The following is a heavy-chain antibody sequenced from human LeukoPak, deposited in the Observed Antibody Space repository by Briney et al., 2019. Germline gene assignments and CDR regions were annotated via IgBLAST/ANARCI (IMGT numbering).Heavy chain of an antibody. J-gene: IGHJ4*02. CDR2: IYYSGNT. CDR3: AREREYGSSWYFDY. CDR1: GASMTNYY. Sequence: SETLSLTCTVSGASMTNYYWSWIRQSPGKGLEWIGYIYYSGNTDYNPSLKSRVTISADTSKNQFSLKMSSMTAADTAVYYCAREREYGSSWYFDYWGQGALVTVSP. D-gene: IGHD6-13*01. V-gene: IGHV4-59*01.